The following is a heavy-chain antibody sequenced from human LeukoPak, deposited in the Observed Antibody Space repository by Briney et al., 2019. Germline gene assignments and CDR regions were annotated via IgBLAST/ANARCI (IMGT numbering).Heavy chain of an antibody. V-gene: IGHV4-34*01. Sequence: SETQSLTCAVYGGSFSGYYWSWIRQPPGKGLEWIGEINHSGSTNYNPSLKSRVTISVDTSKNQFSLKLSSVTAADTAVYYCARLRGVTYYDFPYGMDVWGQGTTVTVSS. CDR1: GGSFSGYY. CDR3: ARLRGVTYYDFPYGMDV. J-gene: IGHJ6*02. CDR2: INHSGST. D-gene: IGHD3-3*01.